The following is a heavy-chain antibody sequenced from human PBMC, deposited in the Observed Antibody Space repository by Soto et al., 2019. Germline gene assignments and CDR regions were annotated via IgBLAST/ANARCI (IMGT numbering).Heavy chain of an antibody. CDR3: ARVGRTDYDILTGYYVGPFDY. Sequence: SETLSLTCTVSGGSISSGGYYWSWIRQHPGKGLEWIGYIYYSGSTYYNPSLKSRVTISVDTSKNQFSLKLSSVTAADTAVYYCARVGRTDYDILTGYYVGPFDYWGQGTLVTVSS. CDR1: GGSISSGGYY. D-gene: IGHD3-9*01. V-gene: IGHV4-31*03. CDR2: IYYSGST. J-gene: IGHJ4*02.